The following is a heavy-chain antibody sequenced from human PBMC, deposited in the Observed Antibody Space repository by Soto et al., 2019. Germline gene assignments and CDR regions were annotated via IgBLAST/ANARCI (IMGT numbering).Heavy chain of an antibody. D-gene: IGHD3-3*01. J-gene: IGHJ6*02. CDR3: AREGYYDFWSGNREAYYYYGMDV. V-gene: IGHV3-21*01. CDR2: ISISSSYI. CDR1: GLTVCSYR. Sequence: WGALSVCSAASGLTVCSYRMNWVRQTPGKGLEWVSSISISSSYIYYAGSVKGRFTISRDNANNSLYLQMNSLRAEDTAVYYCAREGYYDFWSGNREAYYYYGMDVWGQGTTVTVSS.